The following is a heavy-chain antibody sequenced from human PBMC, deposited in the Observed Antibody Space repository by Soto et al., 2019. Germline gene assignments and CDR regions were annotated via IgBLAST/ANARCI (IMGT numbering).Heavy chain of an antibody. V-gene: IGHV1-24*01. CDR2: IDPEGGET. CDR1: GYTLTSYS. D-gene: IGHD3-16*02. J-gene: IGHJ5*02. CDR3: ATEVGFPIVP. Sequence: ASVKVSCKASGYTLTSYSVHWVRQARGQRLEWMGGIDPEGGETNYAQKFQGRVTMTKDTSTDTAYMKLSSLRSEDTAVYYCATEVGFPIVPWGQGTLVTV.